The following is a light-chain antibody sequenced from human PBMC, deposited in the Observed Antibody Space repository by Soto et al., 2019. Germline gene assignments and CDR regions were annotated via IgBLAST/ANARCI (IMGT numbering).Light chain of an antibody. J-gene: IGKJ1*01. V-gene: IGKV3-15*01. CDR3: QQYLDWPRP. CDR1: QRIGGD. CDR2: GAA. Sequence: EIVMTQAPATLSLSPGERATLSCRASQRIGGDLVWFQQKPGRAPRLLIYGAANRATGVPDRFSGSGAGTLFTLPISNLQSVDFAVYYCQQYLDWPRPFGQGTKVEV.